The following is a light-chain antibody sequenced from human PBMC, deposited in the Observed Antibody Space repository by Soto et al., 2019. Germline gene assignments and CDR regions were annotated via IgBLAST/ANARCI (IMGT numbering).Light chain of an antibody. CDR2: KAS. CDR3: QQYNNYSWT. V-gene: IGKV1-5*03. CDR1: QSIRSW. J-gene: IGKJ1*01. Sequence: DIQMTQSPSNLSESAGDRVTITCRASQSIRSWLAWYQQKPGKAPKLLIYKASSLEGGVPSRFSGSGSGTELTLTISSLQPDDFATYYCQQYNNYSWTLGQGTKVDIK.